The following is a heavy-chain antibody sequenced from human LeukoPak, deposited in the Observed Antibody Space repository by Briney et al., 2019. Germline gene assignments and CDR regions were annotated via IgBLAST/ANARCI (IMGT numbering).Heavy chain of an antibody. J-gene: IGHJ4*02. D-gene: IGHD4-17*01. Sequence: AGGSLRLSCAASGFTFSSYSMNWVRQAPGKGLEWVSYISSSSSTIYYADSVKGRFTISRDNAKNSLYLQMNSLRAEDTAVYYCAREAWYGDRPSDYWGQGTLVTVSS. V-gene: IGHV3-48*04. CDR2: ISSSSSTI. CDR3: AREAWYGDRPSDY. CDR1: GFTFSSYS.